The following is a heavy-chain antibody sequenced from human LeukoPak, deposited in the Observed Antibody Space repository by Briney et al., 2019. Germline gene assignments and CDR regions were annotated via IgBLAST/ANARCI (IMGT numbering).Heavy chain of an antibody. D-gene: IGHD3-9*01. J-gene: IGHJ5*02. V-gene: IGHV3-7*03. CDR3: ARDYTGYFP. Sequence: GGSLRLSCEASGFTFSSYWMSWVRQAPGKGLEWVANIKTDGSEKYYVDSVKGRFTISRDSAKNSLYLQMNSLRAEDTAVYYCARDYTGYFPWGQGTLVIVSS. CDR1: GFTFSSYW. CDR2: IKTDGSEK.